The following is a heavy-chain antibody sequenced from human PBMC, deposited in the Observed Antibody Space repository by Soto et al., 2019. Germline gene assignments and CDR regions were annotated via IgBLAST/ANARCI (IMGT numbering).Heavy chain of an antibody. D-gene: IGHD2-2*01. Sequence: PSETLSLTCTVPGGSVSSASFYWNWIRQPPGKGLEWIGYISYSGSTNYNPSLRSRVTISVDTSKNQFSLRLTSATAADTAVYYCARGDAINWFDSWGQGTRVTVSS. CDR3: ARGDAINWFDS. CDR1: GGSVSSASFY. CDR2: ISYSGST. V-gene: IGHV4-61*01. J-gene: IGHJ5*01.